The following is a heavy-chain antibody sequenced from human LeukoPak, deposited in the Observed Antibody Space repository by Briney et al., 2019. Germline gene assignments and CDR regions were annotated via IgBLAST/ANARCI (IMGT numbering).Heavy chain of an antibody. J-gene: IGHJ6*03. Sequence: SVKVSCKASGGTFSSYAISWVRQAPGQGLEWMGGIIPIFGTANYAQKFQGRVTITADESTSTAYTELSSLRSEDTAVYYCARCMADCSSTSCYDYYYYYMDVWGKGTTVTVSS. CDR1: GGTFSSYA. CDR2: IIPIFGTA. V-gene: IGHV1-69*01. CDR3: ARCMADCSSTSCYDYYYYYMDV. D-gene: IGHD2-2*01.